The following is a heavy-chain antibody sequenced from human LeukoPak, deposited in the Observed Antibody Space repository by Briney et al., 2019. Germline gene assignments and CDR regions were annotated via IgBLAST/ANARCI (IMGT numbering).Heavy chain of an antibody. D-gene: IGHD3-10*01. Sequence: SETLSLTCAVYGGSFSGYYWSWIRQPPGKGLEWIGEINHSGSTNYNPSLKSRVTISVDTSKNQFSLKLSSVTAADTAVYYCARDHRRYYYGSGSYSGGDYYFDYWGQGTLVTVSS. V-gene: IGHV4-34*01. CDR1: GGSFSGYY. CDR2: INHSGST. J-gene: IGHJ4*02. CDR3: ARDHRRYYYGSGSYSGGDYYFDY.